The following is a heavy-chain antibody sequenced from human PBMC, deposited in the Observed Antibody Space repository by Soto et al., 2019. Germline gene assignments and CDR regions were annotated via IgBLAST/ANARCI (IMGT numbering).Heavy chain of an antibody. V-gene: IGHV3-23*01. D-gene: IGHD3-22*01. CDR2: TSANGGST. CDR3: TTVLTYYYDSRTNDAFDI. CDR1: GFTFSSHA. J-gene: IGHJ3*02. Sequence: GGSLRLSCAASGFTFSSHAMSWVRQAPGKGLEWVSGTSANGGSTYYTDPVKGRFTISRDNAKNTLYLQMNSLRAEDTAVYYCTTVLTYYYDSRTNDAFDIWGQGTMVTVSS.